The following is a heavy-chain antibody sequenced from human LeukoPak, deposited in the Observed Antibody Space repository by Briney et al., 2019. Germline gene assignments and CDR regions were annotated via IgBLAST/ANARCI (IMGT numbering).Heavy chain of an antibody. Sequence: PGGSLRLSCAASGFTFSSYAMSWVRQAPGKGLEWVSAISGSGGSTYYADSVKGRFTISRDNSKNTLYLQMNSLRAEDTAVYYCAKFSHPYDYSDYEYYFDYWGQGTLVTVSS. CDR1: GFTFSSYA. D-gene: IGHD4-11*01. V-gene: IGHV3-23*01. J-gene: IGHJ4*02. CDR3: AKFSHPYDYSDYEYYFDY. CDR2: ISGSGGST.